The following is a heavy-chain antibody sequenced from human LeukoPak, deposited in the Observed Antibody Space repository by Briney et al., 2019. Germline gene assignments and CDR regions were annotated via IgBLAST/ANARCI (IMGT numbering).Heavy chain of an antibody. J-gene: IGHJ6*04. V-gene: IGHV3-48*04. CDR2: ISSSGSTI. CDR3: AELGITMIGGV. Sequence: GGSLRLACAASGFNFRMYRMNWVRQAPGKGLEWVSYISSSGSTIYYADSVKGRFTISRDNAKNSLYLQMNSLRAEDTAVYYCAELGITMIGGVWGKGTTVTISS. D-gene: IGHD3-10*02. CDR1: GFNFRMYR.